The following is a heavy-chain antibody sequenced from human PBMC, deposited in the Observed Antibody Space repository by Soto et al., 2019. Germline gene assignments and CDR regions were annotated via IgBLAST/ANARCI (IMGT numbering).Heavy chain of an antibody. CDR2: ISSTTNYI. CDR3: ARESEDLTSNFDY. Sequence: PGGSLRLSCAASGFTFTRYSMNWVRQAPGKGLEWVSSISSTTNYIYYGDSMKSRFTISRDNVKNSLYLEMNSLRAEDTAVYYCARESEDLTSNFDYWGQGTLVTVSS. V-gene: IGHV3-21*06. CDR1: GFTFTRYS. J-gene: IGHJ4*02.